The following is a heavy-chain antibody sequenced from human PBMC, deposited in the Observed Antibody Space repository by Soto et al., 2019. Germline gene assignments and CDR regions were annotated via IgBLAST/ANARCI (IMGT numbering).Heavy chain of an antibody. CDR1: GFTVSSNY. CDR3: ARDIPLPGVLWFGDPTPSFDY. CDR2: IYSGGST. V-gene: IGHV3-66*01. Sequence: GGSLRLSCAASGFTVSSNYMSWVRQAPGKGLEWVSVIYSGGSTYYADSVKGRFTISRDNSKNTLYLQMNSLRAEDTAVYYCARDIPLPGVLWFGDPTPSFDYWGQGTLVTVSS. J-gene: IGHJ4*02. D-gene: IGHD3-10*01.